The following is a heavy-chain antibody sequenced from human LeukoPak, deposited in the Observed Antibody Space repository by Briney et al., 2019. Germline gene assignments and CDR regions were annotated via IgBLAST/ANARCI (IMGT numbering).Heavy chain of an antibody. J-gene: IGHJ4*02. D-gene: IGHD1-26*01. CDR2: INKDGGEK. CDR1: GFTFSSYW. V-gene: IGHV3-7*03. Sequence: PGGSLRLSCAASGFTFSSYWMSWVRQAPGKGLEWVANINKDGGEKYYVDSVKGRFTISRDNAKNSLYLQMSSLRADDTAVYYCVKDSPPRYSGSPPAYWGQGTLVTVSP. CDR3: VKDSPPRYSGSPPAY.